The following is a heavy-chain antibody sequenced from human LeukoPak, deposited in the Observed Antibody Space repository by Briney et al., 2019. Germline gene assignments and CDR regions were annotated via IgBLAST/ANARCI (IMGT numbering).Heavy chain of an antibody. V-gene: IGHV3-23*01. CDR3: ARQFRYFDY. J-gene: IGHJ4*02. CDR2: ISVSGPTT. D-gene: IGHD4-11*01. Sequence: TGGSLRLSCAASGFTFSSYDMIWVRQAPGKGLEWVSSISVSGPTTYYADSVKGRFTISRDNSKNTLSLQMNSLRAEDTAEYYCARQFRYFDYWGQGILVTVSS. CDR1: GFTFSSYD.